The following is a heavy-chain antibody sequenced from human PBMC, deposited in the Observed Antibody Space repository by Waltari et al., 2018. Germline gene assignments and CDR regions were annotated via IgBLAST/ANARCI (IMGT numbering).Heavy chain of an antibody. CDR2: RSYDGSHE. CDR3: ARLDY. Sequence: QVQVVESGGGVVQPGRSLRLSCAASGFKFSGVARHGIRKGPGKGLGWVAVRSYDGSHEYYEDSVKGRFTISRDNSKNALYLQMNSLRTEDTAVYYCARLDYWGQGTLVTVSS. CDR1: GFKFSGVA. J-gene: IGHJ4*02. V-gene: IGHV3-30*04.